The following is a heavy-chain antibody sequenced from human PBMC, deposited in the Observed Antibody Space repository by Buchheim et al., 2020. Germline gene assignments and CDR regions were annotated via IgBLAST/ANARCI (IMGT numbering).Heavy chain of an antibody. D-gene: IGHD3-16*01. J-gene: IGHJ6*02. CDR3: ARGGGSRLSGGLTGDLDV. CDR1: GYTFTNYY. Sequence: QVQLVQSGAEVKKPGASVKVSCKASGYTFTNYYMHWVRQAPGQGLEWMGIINPSRGSTTYAQNFQARVTMTRDTSTSTVYMELSSLKSEDTAEYYCARGGGSRLSGGLTGDLDVWGQGTT. V-gene: IGHV1-46*01. CDR2: INPSRGST.